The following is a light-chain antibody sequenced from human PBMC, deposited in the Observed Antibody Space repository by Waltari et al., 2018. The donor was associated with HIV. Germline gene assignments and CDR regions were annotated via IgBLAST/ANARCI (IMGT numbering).Light chain of an antibody. Sequence: QSALTQPASVSGSRGQSITISCTGTNSDIGSYDLVSWYHQHPAAAPKLIIYEFSYRPSGVSDRFSGSKSINAASLTISGLQADDEADYYCCSYTSAATWVFGGGTKVTVL. CDR3: CSYTSAATWV. CDR1: NSDIGSYDL. V-gene: IGLV2-14*01. J-gene: IGLJ3*02. CDR2: EFS.